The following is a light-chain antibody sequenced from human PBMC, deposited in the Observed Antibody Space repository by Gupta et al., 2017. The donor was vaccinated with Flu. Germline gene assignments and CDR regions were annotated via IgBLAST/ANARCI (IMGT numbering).Light chain of an antibody. Sequence: QSVLAQPPSASGTPGQRVTISCSGSTSNIGSNYVYWYQQLPGTAPKLLIYRNDQRPSGVPDRFSCSKSGTSASLAISGLRSEDEADYHCAAWDDSLGGHVIFGGGTKLTVL. CDR3: AAWDDSLGGHVI. J-gene: IGLJ2*01. CDR2: RND. CDR1: TSNIGSNY. V-gene: IGLV1-47*01.